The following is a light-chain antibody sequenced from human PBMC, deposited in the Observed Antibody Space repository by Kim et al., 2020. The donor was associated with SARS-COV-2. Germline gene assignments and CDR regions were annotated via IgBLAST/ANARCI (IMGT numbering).Light chain of an antibody. Sequence: YPGERATLSCRASQSVSSSYLAGYQQKPGQAPRLLIYGASSRATGIPDRFSGSGSGTDFTLTISRLEPEDFAVYYCQQYGSSPLTFGGGTKVDIK. CDR3: QQYGSSPLT. CDR1: QSVSSSY. J-gene: IGKJ4*01. CDR2: GAS. V-gene: IGKV3-20*01.